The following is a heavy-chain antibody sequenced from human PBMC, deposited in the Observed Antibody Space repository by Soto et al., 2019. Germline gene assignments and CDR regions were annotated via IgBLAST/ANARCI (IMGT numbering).Heavy chain of an antibody. CDR2: IITIFGTA. CDR3: ARGPRGYSYGFDY. D-gene: IGHD5-18*01. Sequence: QVQLVQSGAEVKKPGSSVKVSCKASGGTFSSYAISWVRQAPGHGLEWMGGIITIFGTANYAQKFQGRVTITADKSTSTAYMELSSLRSGDTAEYYCARGPRGYSYGFDYWGQGTLVTVTS. V-gene: IGHV1-69*06. J-gene: IGHJ4*02. CDR1: GGTFSSYA.